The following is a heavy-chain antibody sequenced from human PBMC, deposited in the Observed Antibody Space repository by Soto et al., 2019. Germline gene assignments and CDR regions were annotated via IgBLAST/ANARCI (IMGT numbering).Heavy chain of an antibody. D-gene: IGHD3-22*01. V-gene: IGHV3-30*02. CDR2: IAFDASNQ. CDR1: GSGFSFSSYC. J-gene: IGHJ5*02. CDR3: ANHIYYSDSSGYA. Sequence: PGGSLRLSCAASGSGFSFSSYCRHWVRQVPGEGLEWVAFIAFDASNQYYADSVKGRFSISRDNSKSTLYLQINSLRTEDTAVYYCANHIYYSDSSGYAWGQGTLVTVSS.